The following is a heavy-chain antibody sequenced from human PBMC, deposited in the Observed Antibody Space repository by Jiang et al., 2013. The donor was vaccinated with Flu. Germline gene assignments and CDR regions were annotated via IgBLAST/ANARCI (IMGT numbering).Heavy chain of an antibody. D-gene: IGHD6-13*01. V-gene: IGHV3-66*01. CDR3: ARDSRDSSSYFVRSFPID. Sequence: VQLLESGGGLVQPGGSLRLSCAASGFTVSSNYMSWVRQAPGKGLEWVSVIYSGGSTYYADSVKGRFTISRDNSKNTLYLQMNSLRAEDTAVYYCARDSRDSSSYFVRSFPIDWGQGTLVTVSS. CDR1: GFTVSSNY. CDR2: IYSGGST. J-gene: IGHJ4*02.